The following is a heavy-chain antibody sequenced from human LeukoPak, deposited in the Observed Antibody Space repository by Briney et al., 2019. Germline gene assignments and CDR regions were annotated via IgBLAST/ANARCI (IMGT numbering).Heavy chain of an antibody. CDR2: INHSGST. V-gene: IGHV4-34*01. Sequence: KSSETLSLTCAVYGGSFSGYYWSWIRQPPGKGLEWIGEINHSGSTNYNPSLKSRVTISVDTSKNQFSLKLSSVTAADTAVYYCARAGYCSSISCYGLGKFYNWFDPWGQGTLVTVSS. J-gene: IGHJ5*02. D-gene: IGHD2-2*01. CDR3: ARAGYCSSISCYGLGKFYNWFDP. CDR1: GGSFSGYY.